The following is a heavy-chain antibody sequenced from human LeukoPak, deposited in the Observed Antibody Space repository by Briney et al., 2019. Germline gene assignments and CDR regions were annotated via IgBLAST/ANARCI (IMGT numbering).Heavy chain of an antibody. J-gene: IGHJ4*02. V-gene: IGHV3-21*01. Sequence: PGGSLRLSCAASGFTFSSYSMNWVRQAPGKGLEWVSSISSSSSYIYYADSVKGRFTISRDNAKNSLYLQMNSLRAEDTAVYYCAKDLFTMVRGVTIPDYWGQGTLVTVSS. CDR2: ISSSSSYI. CDR3: AKDLFTMVRGVTIPDY. CDR1: GFTFSSYS. D-gene: IGHD3-10*01.